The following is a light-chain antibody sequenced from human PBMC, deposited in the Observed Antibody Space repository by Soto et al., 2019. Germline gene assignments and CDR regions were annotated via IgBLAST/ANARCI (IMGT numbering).Light chain of an antibody. CDR1: QSVSSSY. CDR2: GAS. CDR3: QQYGSSPPKYT. V-gene: IGKV3-20*01. Sequence: EIVLTQSPGTLSLSPGERATLSCRASQSVSSSYLSWYQQKPGQAPRLLIYGASSRATGTPARLSSSGSGTDFPLTISRLEPEEFAVYYCQQYGSSPPKYTLGQGTKLEIK. J-gene: IGKJ2*01.